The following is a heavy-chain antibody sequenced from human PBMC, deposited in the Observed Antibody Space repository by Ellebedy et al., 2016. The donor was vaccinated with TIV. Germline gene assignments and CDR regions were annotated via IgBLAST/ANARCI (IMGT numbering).Heavy chain of an antibody. Sequence: GESLKISCAASGFTFNNYWMTSVRQAPGKGLECVANKKEDGNEKNYADSVKGRFSISRANAKNSLYLQMNSLRAEDTAIYYCVKNRASLDHWGQGALVTVSS. CDR1: GFTFNNYW. CDR2: KKEDGNEK. D-gene: IGHD2/OR15-2a*01. J-gene: IGHJ4*02. CDR3: VKNRASLDH. V-gene: IGHV3-7*03.